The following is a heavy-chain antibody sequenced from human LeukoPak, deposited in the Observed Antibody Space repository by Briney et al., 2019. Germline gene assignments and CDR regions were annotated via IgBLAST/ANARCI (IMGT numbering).Heavy chain of an antibody. CDR2: ISYDGSNK. CDR1: GFTFSSYA. V-gene: IGHV3-30*01. CDR3: ASEYQLLDKLFDY. D-gene: IGHD2-2*01. J-gene: IGHJ4*02. Sequence: PGRSLRLSCAASGFTFSSYAMHWVRQAPGKGLEWVAVISYDGSNKYYADPVKGRFTISRDNSKNTPYLQMNSLRAEDTAVYYCASEYQLLDKLFDYWGQGTLVTVSS.